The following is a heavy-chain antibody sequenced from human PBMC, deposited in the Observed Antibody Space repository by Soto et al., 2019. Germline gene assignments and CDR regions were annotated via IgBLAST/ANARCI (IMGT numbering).Heavy chain of an antibody. CDR1: GGPISNSNW. CDR3: VKFGF. CDR2: IHHNGST. V-gene: IGHV4-4*02. D-gene: IGHD3-16*01. Sequence: QVQLQESGPGLVKPSGTLSLTCAVSGGPISNSNWWTWVRQPPGKGLEWIGQIHHNGSTNYNPSLKSRVTISVDKSKNQFSLKVNSVTAADTAVYYCVKFGFWGQGTLVTVSS. J-gene: IGHJ4*02.